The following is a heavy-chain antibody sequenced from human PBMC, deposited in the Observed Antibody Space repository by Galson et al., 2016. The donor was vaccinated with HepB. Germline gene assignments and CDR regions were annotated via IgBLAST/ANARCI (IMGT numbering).Heavy chain of an antibody. J-gene: IGHJ6*03. CDR1: GFTFSSYG. CDR3: AKNPELNYYYYYMDV. Sequence: LRLSCAASGFTFSSYGMHWVRQAPGKGLERVSAISGNGGSTYYADSVKGRFTISRDNSKDTLYLQMNSLRAEDTAVYYCAKNPELNYYYYYMDVWGKGTTVTVSS. V-gene: IGHV3-23*01. CDR2: ISGNGGST. D-gene: IGHD5-24*01.